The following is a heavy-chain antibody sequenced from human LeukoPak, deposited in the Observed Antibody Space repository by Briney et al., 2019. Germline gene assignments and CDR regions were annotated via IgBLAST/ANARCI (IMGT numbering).Heavy chain of an antibody. V-gene: IGHV3-7*01. CDR1: GFTFSSYS. CDR3: ARGSGSYYNPEFDY. D-gene: IGHD1-26*01. CDR2: IKQDGSEK. Sequence: GGSLRLSCAASGFTFSSYSMNWVRQAPGKGLEWVANIKQDGSEKYYVDSVKGRFTISRDNAKNSLYLQMNSLRAEDTAVYYCARGSGSYYNPEFDYWGQGTLVTVSS. J-gene: IGHJ4*02.